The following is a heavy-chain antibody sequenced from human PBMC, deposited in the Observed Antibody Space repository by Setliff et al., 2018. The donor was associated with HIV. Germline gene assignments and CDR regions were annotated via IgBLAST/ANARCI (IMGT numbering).Heavy chain of an antibody. CDR3: ASTYYYDSLHFHH. J-gene: IGHJ1*01. D-gene: IGHD3-22*01. V-gene: IGHV4-28*05. Sequence: SETLSLTCAVSGYSISTNEWWGWIRQPPGKGLAWIGYISNSGKIYYDPSLNSRVTLSADTSKNQLSLKLTSVTAEDTGVYYCASTYYYDSLHFHHWGQGTLVTVSS. CDR1: GYSISTNEW. CDR2: ISNSGKI.